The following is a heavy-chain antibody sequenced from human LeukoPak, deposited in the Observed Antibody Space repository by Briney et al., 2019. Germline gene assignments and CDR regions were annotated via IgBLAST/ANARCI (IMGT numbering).Heavy chain of an antibody. J-gene: IGHJ6*02. Sequence: SQTLSLTCTVSGGSITTDGYYWSWIRQPPGKGLEWIGEINHSGSTNYNPSLKSRVTISVDTSENQFSLKLSSVTAADTAVYYCARGPSRRYGTDYGMDVWGQGTTVTVSS. CDR2: INHSGST. CDR3: ARGPSRRYGTDYGMDV. CDR1: GGSITTDGYY. V-gene: IGHV4-31*03. D-gene: IGHD5-18*01.